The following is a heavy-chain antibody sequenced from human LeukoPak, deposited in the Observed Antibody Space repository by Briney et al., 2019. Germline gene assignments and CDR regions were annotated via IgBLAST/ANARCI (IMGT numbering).Heavy chain of an antibody. CDR3: ARGEEYCSGGRCYSVDY. CDR1: GFTFSSYD. V-gene: IGHV3-33*01. Sequence: GTSLRLSCAASGFTFSSYDMHWVRQAPGKGLEWVVVIWYDGINKYYADSVKGRFTISRDNSKNTLYLQMNSLRDEDTALYHCARGEEYCSGGRCYSVDYWGQGTLVTVSS. CDR2: IWYDGINK. J-gene: IGHJ4*02. D-gene: IGHD2-15*01.